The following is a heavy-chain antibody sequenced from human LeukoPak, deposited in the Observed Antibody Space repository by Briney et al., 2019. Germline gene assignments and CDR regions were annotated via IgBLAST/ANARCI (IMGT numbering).Heavy chain of an antibody. CDR3: VRDLSGASDY. J-gene: IGHJ4*02. Sequence: PGGSLRLSCAASGFTFSSYWMHWVRHAPGKGLVWVSRINTDGSTTNYADSVKGRFTISRDNAKNTLYLQMNSLRAEDTSVYYCVRDLSGASDYWGQGTLVTVSS. CDR1: GFTFSSYW. V-gene: IGHV3-74*01. D-gene: IGHD7-27*01. CDR2: INTDGSTT.